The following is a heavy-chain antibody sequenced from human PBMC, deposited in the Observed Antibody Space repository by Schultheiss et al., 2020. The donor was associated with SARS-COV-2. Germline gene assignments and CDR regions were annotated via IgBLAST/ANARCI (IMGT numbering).Heavy chain of an antibody. CDR3: ARYCYTTACYVKRGFDY. Sequence: SETLSLTCTVSGGSISSGNYYWSWIRQHPGKGLEWIGYIYYSGSTTYNPSLKSLVTISVDTSKNQFSLKLSSVTAADTAVYYCARYCYTTACYVKRGFDYWGQGTLVTVSS. V-gene: IGHV4-31*01. CDR1: GGSISSGNYY. D-gene: IGHD2-2*01. J-gene: IGHJ4*02. CDR2: IYYSGST.